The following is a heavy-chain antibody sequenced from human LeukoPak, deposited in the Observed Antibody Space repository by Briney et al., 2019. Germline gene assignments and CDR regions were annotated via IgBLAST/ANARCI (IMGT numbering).Heavy chain of an antibody. CDR3: AKDRIAVPGTDRFEYFDY. CDR2: LYSGGST. V-gene: IGHV3-53*01. D-gene: IGHD6-19*01. Sequence: GGSLRLSCAASRFTVSSNYMNWVRQAPGKGLEWVSILYSGGSTYYADSVKGRFTVSRDNSKNTLYLQMNSLRAEDTAVYYCAKDRIAVPGTDRFEYFDYWGQGTLVTVSS. J-gene: IGHJ4*02. CDR1: RFTVSSNY.